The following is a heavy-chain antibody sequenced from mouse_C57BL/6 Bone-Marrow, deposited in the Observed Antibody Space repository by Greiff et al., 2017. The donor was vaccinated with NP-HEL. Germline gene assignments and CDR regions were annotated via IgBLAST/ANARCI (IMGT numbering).Heavy chain of an antibody. D-gene: IGHD1-1*01. J-gene: IGHJ1*03. Sequence: VKLQESGPGLVAPSQSLSITCTVSGFSLTSYGVDWVRQPPGKGLEWLGVIWGGGSTNYNSALLSRLSISKDNSKSQVILKMNSLQTDDTAMYDCAKPITTVVPCYFDVRGTGTTVTV. CDR2: IWGGGST. V-gene: IGHV2-9*01. CDR3: AKPITTVVPCYFDV. CDR1: GFSLTSYG.